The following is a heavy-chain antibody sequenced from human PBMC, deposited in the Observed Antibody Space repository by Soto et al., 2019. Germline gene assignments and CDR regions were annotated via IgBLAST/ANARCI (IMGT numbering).Heavy chain of an antibody. CDR1: GFTFSSYA. J-gene: IGHJ4*02. D-gene: IGHD6-13*01. V-gene: IGHV3-23*01. CDR2: ISGSGGST. CDR3: AKDRSSSWKRAYFDY. Sequence: EVQLLESGGGLVQPGGSLRLSCAASGFTFSSYAMSWVRQAPGKGLEWVSAISGSGGSTYYADSVKGRFTISRDNSKNTLYRQMNSLRAEDTAVYYCAKDRSSSWKRAYFDYWGQGTLVTVSS.